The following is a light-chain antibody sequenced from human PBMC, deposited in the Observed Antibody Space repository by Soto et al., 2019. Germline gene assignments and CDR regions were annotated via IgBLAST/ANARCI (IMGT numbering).Light chain of an antibody. J-gene: IGLJ1*01. CDR3: SSYTNSSPFV. V-gene: IGLV2-14*01. CDR2: DVS. Sequence: QSVLTHPASVSWSPGQSITISCTGTNSVVGGYNYVSLYQQLPGKAPILIIYDVSYWPSGVSYRFSGSKSGNTASLTISGLQAEDEADYYCSSYTNSSPFVFGTGTKVTVL. CDR1: NSVVGGYNY.